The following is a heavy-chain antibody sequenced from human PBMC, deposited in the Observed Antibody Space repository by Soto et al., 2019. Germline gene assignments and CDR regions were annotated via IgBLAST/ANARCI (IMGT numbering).Heavy chain of an antibody. CDR2: INPSGGST. CDR1: GYTFTSYY. CDR3: ARDLLSYDSSGYSAFDI. Sequence: GASVKVSCKASGYTFTSYYMHWVRQAPGQGLEWMGIINPSGGSTSYAQKFQGRVTMTRDTSTSTVYMELSSLRSEDTAVYYCARDLLSYDSSGYSAFDIWGQGTMVTVSS. V-gene: IGHV1-46*01. D-gene: IGHD3-22*01. J-gene: IGHJ3*02.